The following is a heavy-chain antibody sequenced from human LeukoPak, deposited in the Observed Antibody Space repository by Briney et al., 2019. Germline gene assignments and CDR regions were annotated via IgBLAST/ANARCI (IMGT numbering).Heavy chain of an antibody. CDR1: GGSISTYY. Sequence: SETLSLTCTVSGGSISTYYWTWIRQPPGKGLEWIGYMYHGGSTYYNPSLKSRVTISGDTSKNQFSLKLSSVTAADTAVYYCARGDSYYYYGMDVWGKGTTVTVSS. V-gene: IGHV4-59*12. D-gene: IGHD3-16*01. CDR3: ARGDSYYYYGMDV. CDR2: MYHGGST. J-gene: IGHJ6*04.